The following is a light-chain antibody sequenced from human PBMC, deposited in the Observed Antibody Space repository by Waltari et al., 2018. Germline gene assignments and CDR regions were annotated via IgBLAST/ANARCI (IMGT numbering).Light chain of an antibody. CDR2: AAS. J-gene: IGKJ4*01. V-gene: IGKV1-39*01. CDR1: QSIDNH. CDR3: QQSFNSPRT. Sequence: DIQMSQSPSSLSASVGDRVNVTCRASQSIDNHLTWYQQKPGKAPNLLIYAASNLQSGVPSRFSGSGSGTDFTLTISSLQPEDFVTYYCQQSFNSPRTFGGGTRVEIK.